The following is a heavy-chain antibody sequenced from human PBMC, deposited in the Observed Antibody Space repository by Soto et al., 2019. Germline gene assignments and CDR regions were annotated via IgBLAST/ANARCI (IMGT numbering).Heavy chain of an antibody. CDR2: VSRSSGYI. Sequence: EVQLVEAGGGLVKPGGSLTLSCAASGFTFSGHTINWVRPAPGNGLEWVSSVSRSSGYIYYAASVKGRFTVSRDDAEKSLYLQMNSLGAENTAIYYWARCLGFDGSGYAFFDSWGQGTQVTVYS. J-gene: IGHJ4*02. D-gene: IGHD3-10*01. CDR1: GFTFSGHT. CDR3: ARCLGFDGSGYAFFDS. V-gene: IGHV3-21*01.